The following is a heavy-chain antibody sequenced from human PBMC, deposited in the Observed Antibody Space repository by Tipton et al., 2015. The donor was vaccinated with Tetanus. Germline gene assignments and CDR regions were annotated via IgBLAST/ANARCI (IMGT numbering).Heavy chain of an antibody. V-gene: IGHV6-1*01. Sequence: GLVKPSQTLSLTCAISGDRVSSNSVAWNWIRQSPSRGLEWLGRTYFRSKWFTDFAPSVKSRITIEPDTSKNQFFLQLRSVTPDDTAVFFCARGGGGPPFDSWGQGTLVTVSS. CDR1: GDRVSSNSVA. J-gene: IGHJ4*02. CDR3: ARGGGGPPFDS. CDR2: TYFRSKWFT. D-gene: IGHD3-16*01.